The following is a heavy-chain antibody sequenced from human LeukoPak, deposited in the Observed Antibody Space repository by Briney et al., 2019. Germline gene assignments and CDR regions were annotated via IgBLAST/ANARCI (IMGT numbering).Heavy chain of an antibody. Sequence: GGSLRLSCVVSGFTFSTSWMAWVRQAPGKGLEWLANINKDGRQTYYVDSVKGRFTISSDNAENSLHLQMNSLGAEDTAVYYCATSLDAPGNYWGQGSLVTVSS. D-gene: IGHD6-13*01. CDR1: GFTFSTSW. CDR3: ATSLDAPGNY. CDR2: INKDGRQT. J-gene: IGHJ4*02. V-gene: IGHV3-7*01.